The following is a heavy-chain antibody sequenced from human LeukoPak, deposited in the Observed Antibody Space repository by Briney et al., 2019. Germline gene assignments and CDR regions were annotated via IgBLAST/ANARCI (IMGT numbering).Heavy chain of an antibody. CDR3: ARTVRLRPDY. CDR1: GFTFSSYE. CDR2: ISSSGSTI. D-gene: IGHD5-12*01. J-gene: IGHJ4*02. Sequence: VGSLRLSCAASGFTFSSYEMNWVRQAPGKGLEWVSYISSSGSTIYYADSVKGRFTISRDNAKNSLYLQMNSLRAEDTAVYYCARTVRLRPDYWGQGTLVTVSS. V-gene: IGHV3-48*03.